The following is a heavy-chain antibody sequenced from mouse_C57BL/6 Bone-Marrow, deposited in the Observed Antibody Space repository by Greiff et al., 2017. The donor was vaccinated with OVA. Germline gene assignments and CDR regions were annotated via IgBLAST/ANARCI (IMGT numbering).Heavy chain of an antibody. Sequence: QVQLQQSGAELVMPGASVKLSCKASGYTFTSYWMHWVKQRPGQGLEWIGEIDPSDSYTNYNQKFKGKSTLTVDKSSSTAYMQLSSLTSEDSAVYYCARGGYYGSSDEWGQGTTLTVSS. CDR2: IDPSDSYT. CDR1: GYTFTSYW. CDR3: ARGGYYGSSDE. D-gene: IGHD1-1*01. J-gene: IGHJ2*01. V-gene: IGHV1-69*01.